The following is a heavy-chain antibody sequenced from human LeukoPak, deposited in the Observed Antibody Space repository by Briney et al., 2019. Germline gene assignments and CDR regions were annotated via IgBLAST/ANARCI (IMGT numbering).Heavy chain of an antibody. CDR3: ARDGFSSGYPYDAFDI. J-gene: IGHJ3*02. D-gene: IGHD3-22*01. CDR1: GFTVSGNY. CDR2: IYSGGST. Sequence: EGSLRLSCAASGFTVSGNYMSWVRQAPGKGLEWVSVIYSGGSTYYADSVKGRFTISRDNSKNTLYLQMNSLRAEDTAVYYCARDGFSSGYPYDAFDIWGQGTMVAVSS. V-gene: IGHV3-53*01.